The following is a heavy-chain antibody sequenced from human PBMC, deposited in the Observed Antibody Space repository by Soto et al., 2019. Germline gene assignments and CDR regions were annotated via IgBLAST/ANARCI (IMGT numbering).Heavy chain of an antibody. Sequence: QVQLQESGPGLVKPSETLSLTCTVTGGSISRYYWSWIRQPPGKGLEWIGYIYYSGSTNYNPSLMSRVAISVDTSKNQFSLNLSSGTAAYPAVYYCARHSARNWNFDSWGQGTLVTVSS. CDR3: ARHSARNWNFDS. D-gene: IGHD1-20*01. CDR2: IYYSGST. CDR1: GGSISRYY. V-gene: IGHV4-59*08. J-gene: IGHJ4*02.